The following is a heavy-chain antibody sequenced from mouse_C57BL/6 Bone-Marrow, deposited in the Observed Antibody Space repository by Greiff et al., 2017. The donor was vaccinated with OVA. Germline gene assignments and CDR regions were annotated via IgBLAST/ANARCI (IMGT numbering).Heavy chain of an antibody. D-gene: IGHD2-12*01. Sequence: QVQLQQSGPELVKPGASVKISCKASGYAFSSSWMNWVKQRPGKGLEWIGRIYPGDGDTNYNGKFKGKATLTADKSSSTAYMQLSSLTSEDSAVYVCARGGRRSLYWYFDVWGTGTTVTVSS. CDR3: ARGGRRSLYWYFDV. CDR1: GYAFSSSW. CDR2: IYPGDGDT. V-gene: IGHV1-82*01. J-gene: IGHJ1*03.